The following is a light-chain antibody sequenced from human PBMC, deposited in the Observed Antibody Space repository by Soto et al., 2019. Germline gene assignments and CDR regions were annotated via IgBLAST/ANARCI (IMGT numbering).Light chain of an antibody. CDR1: SSDVGGYNY. J-gene: IGLJ1*01. Sequence: QSALTQPASVSGSPGQSITFSCTGSSSDVGGYNYVSWYQQHPGKAPKLIIYEVMNRPSGVSHRFSGSKSGNTASLTISGLQAEDEADYYCSSYSSTTRYVFGTGTKLTVL. CDR3: SSYSSTTRYV. V-gene: IGLV2-14*01. CDR2: EVM.